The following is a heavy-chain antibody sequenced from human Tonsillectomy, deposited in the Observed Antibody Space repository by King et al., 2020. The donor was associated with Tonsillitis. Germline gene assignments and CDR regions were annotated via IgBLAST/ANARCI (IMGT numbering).Heavy chain of an antibody. CDR3: AKDGHSSGWYYFDY. CDR2: ISNSVGNT. V-gene: IGHV3-23*04. J-gene: IGHJ4*02. D-gene: IGHD6-19*01. CDR1: GFTFSSYA. Sequence: VQLVESGGGLVQPGGSLRLSCAASGFTFSSYAMSWVRQAPGKGLEWVSGISNSVGNTYYADSVKGRFTISRDKSKNTLYLQMNSLRAGDTAAYYCAKDGHSSGWYYFDYWGQGTLVTVSS.